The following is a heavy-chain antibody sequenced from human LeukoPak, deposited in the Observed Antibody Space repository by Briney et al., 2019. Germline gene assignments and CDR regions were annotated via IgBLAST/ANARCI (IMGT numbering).Heavy chain of an antibody. CDR2: ISYDGSNK. J-gene: IGHJ4*02. CDR1: GFTFSSYA. Sequence: PGGSLRLSCAASGFTFSSYAMHWVRQAPGKGLEWVAVISYDGSNKYYADSVKGRFTISRDNSKNTLYLQMNSLRAEDTAVYYCAKDFHTPNLPTNYWGQGTLVTVSS. V-gene: IGHV3-30-3*01. CDR3: AKDFHTPNLPTNY.